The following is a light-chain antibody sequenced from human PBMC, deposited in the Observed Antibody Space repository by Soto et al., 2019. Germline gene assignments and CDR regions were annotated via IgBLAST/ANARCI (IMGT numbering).Light chain of an antibody. CDR1: SSDVGGYNF. CDR3: NSYAGSNHYV. V-gene: IGLV2-8*01. J-gene: IGLJ1*01. CDR2: EIN. Sequence: QSALTQPPSASGSPGQSVTISCTGTSSDVGGYNFVSWYQHHPGKAPKLMIYEINKRPSGVPDRFSGSKSGNTASLTVSGLQAEDEADYYCNSYAGSNHYVFGTGTKVTVL.